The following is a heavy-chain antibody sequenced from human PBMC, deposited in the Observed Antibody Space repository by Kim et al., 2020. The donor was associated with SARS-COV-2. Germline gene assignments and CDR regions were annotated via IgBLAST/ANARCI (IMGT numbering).Heavy chain of an antibody. CDR1: GDTFTYRY. CDR3: ALKGDRNGYFPH. Sequence: SVKVSCKASGDTFTYRYLNWVRQAPGQALEWMGWITPINGETSYAQKFQDRVTITSDRSMTTAYMELSSLRPDDTGIYYCALKGDRNGYFPHWGQGTLVTVSS. D-gene: IGHD3-22*01. CDR2: ITPINGET. J-gene: IGHJ4*02. V-gene: IGHV1-45*02.